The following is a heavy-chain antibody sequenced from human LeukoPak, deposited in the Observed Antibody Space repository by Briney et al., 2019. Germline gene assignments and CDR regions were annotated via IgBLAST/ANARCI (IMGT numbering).Heavy chain of an antibody. D-gene: IGHD5-18*01. V-gene: IGHV1-18*01. CDR2: ISTDNGNT. CDR3: ARGYSYGYGPLDY. Sequence: ASVKVSCKASGYSFTSYGINWVRQAPGQGLEWMGWISTDNGNTDYAQNLQGRVTMTTDTSTSTAYMELRSLRSDDTAVYYRARGYSYGYGPLDYWGQGTLVTVSS. CDR1: GYSFTSYG. J-gene: IGHJ4*02.